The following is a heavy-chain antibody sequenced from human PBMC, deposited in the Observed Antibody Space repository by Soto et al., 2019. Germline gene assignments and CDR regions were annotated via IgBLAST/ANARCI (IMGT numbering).Heavy chain of an antibody. CDR3: AKDSQSVLVSAARVYGMDV. Sequence: GGSLRLSCVASGFTFSSYDMHWVRQVTGKGLEWVSSIGTTGDTDYPGSVRGRFTISRNNAQNSLYLQMNSLRAEDTAVYYCAKDSQSVLVSAARVYGMDVWGQGTTVTVSS. V-gene: IGHV3-13*01. CDR2: IGTTGDT. D-gene: IGHD2-2*01. CDR1: GFTFSSYD. J-gene: IGHJ6*02.